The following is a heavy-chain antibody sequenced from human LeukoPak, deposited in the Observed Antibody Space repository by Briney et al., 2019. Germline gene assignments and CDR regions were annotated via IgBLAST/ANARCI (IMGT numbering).Heavy chain of an antibody. CDR1: GGSITSGGYY. V-gene: IGHV4-31*03. CDR3: ARENPVWSGLYYYYGMDV. CDR2: IYYSGST. Sequence: SQTLSLTCTVSGGSITSGGYYWSCIRQHPGKGLEWIGYIYYSGSTYYNPSLKSRVTISVDTSKNQFSLKLSSVTAADTAVYYCARENPVWSGLYYYYGMDVWGQGTTVTVSS. D-gene: IGHD3-3*01. J-gene: IGHJ6*02.